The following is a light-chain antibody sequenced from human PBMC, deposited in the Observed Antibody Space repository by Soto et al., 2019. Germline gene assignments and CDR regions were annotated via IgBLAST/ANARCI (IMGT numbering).Light chain of an antibody. V-gene: IGLV4-69*01. J-gene: IGLJ2*01. CDR1: SGHSSYA. CDR2: LNSDGSH. CDR3: QTWGTGIVV. Sequence: QPVLTQSPSASASLGASVKLTCTLSSGHSSYAIAWHQQQPDKGPRYLMKLNSDGSHSKGDGIPDRFSGSSSGAERYLTISSHQSEDEADYYCQTWGTGIVVFGGGTKLTVL.